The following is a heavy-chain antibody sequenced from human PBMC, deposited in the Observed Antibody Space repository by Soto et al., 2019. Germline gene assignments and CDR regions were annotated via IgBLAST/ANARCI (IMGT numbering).Heavy chain of an antibody. D-gene: IGHD1-1*01. Sequence: GGSLRLSCAASGFTFSSYAMHWVRQAPGKGLEWVAVISYDGSNKYYADSVKGRFTISRDNSKNTLYLQMNSLRAEDTAVYYCAREELALYHYFDYWGQGTLVTVSS. CDR3: AREELALYHYFDY. J-gene: IGHJ4*02. CDR2: ISYDGSNK. CDR1: GFTFSSYA. V-gene: IGHV3-30-3*01.